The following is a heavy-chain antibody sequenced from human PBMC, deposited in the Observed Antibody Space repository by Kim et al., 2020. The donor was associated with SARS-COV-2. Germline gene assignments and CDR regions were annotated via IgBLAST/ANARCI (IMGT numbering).Heavy chain of an antibody. V-gene: IGHV4-39*07. CDR3: ARDPEAVAGPRKGVPNDY. Sequence: SETLSLTCTVSGGSISSSSYYWGWIRQPPGKGLEWIGSIYYSGSTYYNPSLKSRVTISVDTSKNQFSLKLSSVTAADTAVYYCARDPEAVAGPRKGVPNDYWGQGTLVTVSS. CDR1: GGSISSSSYY. D-gene: IGHD6-19*01. CDR2: IYYSGST. J-gene: IGHJ4*02.